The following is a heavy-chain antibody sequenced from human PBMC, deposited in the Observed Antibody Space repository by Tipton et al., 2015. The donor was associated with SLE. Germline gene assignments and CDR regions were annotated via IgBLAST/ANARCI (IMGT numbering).Heavy chain of an antibody. Sequence: TLSLTCTVSGGSISSYYWSWIRQPPGKGLEWIGYIYYSGSTNYNPSLKSRVTMSVDRSRNQFSLKLGSVTAADTAVYYCARELDTFDIWGQGTMVTVSS. J-gene: IGHJ3*02. CDR1: GGSISSYY. V-gene: IGHV4-59*12. CDR2: IYYSGST. CDR3: ARELDTFDI.